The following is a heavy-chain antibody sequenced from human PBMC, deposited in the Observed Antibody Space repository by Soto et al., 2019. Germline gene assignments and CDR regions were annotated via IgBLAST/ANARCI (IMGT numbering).Heavy chain of an antibody. J-gene: IGHJ6*03. V-gene: IGHV4-4*02. CDR2: IHHSGST. CDR3: ASGSYCSGGSCSPFYYYYMDV. CDR1: SGSIRSSNW. Sequence: PSETLSLTCAVSSGSIRSSNWWSWVRQPPGKGLEWIGGIHHSGSTNYNPSLKSRVTILVDKSKNQFSLNLSSVTAADTAVYYCASGSYCSGGSCSPFYYYYMDVWGKGTTVTVSS. D-gene: IGHD2-15*01.